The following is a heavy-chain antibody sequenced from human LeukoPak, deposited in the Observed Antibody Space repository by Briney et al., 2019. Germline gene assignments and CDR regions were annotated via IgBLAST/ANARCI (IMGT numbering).Heavy chain of an antibody. Sequence: PGGSLRLSCAASDFPFIGYTMHWVRQAPGKELEWVAGIPYDGSQNSYADSVKGRFSISRDNSKSALYLQLSSLRPEDTAVYYCTREGRFKAQHLFDYWGQGTMVTVSS. V-gene: IGHV3-30*04. CDR1: DFPFIGYT. D-gene: IGHD2-2*01. CDR2: IPYDGSQN. J-gene: IGHJ4*02. CDR3: TREGRFKAQHLFDY.